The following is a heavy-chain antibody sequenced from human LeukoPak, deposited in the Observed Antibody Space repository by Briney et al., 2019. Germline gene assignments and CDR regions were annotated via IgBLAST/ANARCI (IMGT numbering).Heavy chain of an antibody. CDR3: ARDTHYDYWSGYLNWFDP. D-gene: IGHD3-3*01. J-gene: IGHJ5*02. Sequence: WETLSLTCSISXGSIGWFYWSWIRQSAEKGLEWIGRIHASGITNYNPSLRSRVSLSLDRSKNQFSLNLTSVTAADTAVYYCARDTHYDYWSGYLNWFDPWGQGTLVTVSS. V-gene: IGHV4-4*07. CDR1: XGSIGWFY. CDR2: IHASGIT.